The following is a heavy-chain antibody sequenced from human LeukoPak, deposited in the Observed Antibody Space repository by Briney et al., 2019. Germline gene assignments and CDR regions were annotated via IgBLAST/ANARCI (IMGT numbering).Heavy chain of an antibody. CDR3: ARDQYELRSYYYGMDA. CDR2: IKRDGSEK. D-gene: IGHD2-2*01. J-gene: IGHJ6*04. V-gene: IGHV3-7*03. Sequence: GGSLRLSCAASGFTFRDYWMTWVRQAPGKGLEWVANIKRDGSEKYYVDSVRGRFIISRDNAKNSLYLQMNGLRVEDTAVYYCARDQYELRSYYYGMDAWGKGTTVSVSS. CDR1: GFTFRDYW.